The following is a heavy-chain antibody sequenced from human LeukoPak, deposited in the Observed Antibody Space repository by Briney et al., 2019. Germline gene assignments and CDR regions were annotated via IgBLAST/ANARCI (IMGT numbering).Heavy chain of an antibody. CDR3: ARYDFWSGFG. V-gene: IGHV4-34*01. CDR1: GGSFSTYY. J-gene: IGHJ6*02. Sequence: SETLSLTCAVYGGSFSTYYWSWIRQPPGKGLEWIGEINHSGSTNYNPSLKSRVTISVDTSQNQFSLKLSSVTAADTAVYYCARYDFWSGFGWGQGTTVTVSS. D-gene: IGHD3-3*01. CDR2: INHSGST.